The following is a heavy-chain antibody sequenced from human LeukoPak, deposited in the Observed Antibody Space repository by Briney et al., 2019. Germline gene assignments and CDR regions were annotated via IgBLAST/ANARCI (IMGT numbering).Heavy chain of an antibody. CDR2: IYYSGST. CDR3: AKYDDYGGCGWYFDL. V-gene: IGHV4-59*01. J-gene: IGHJ2*01. D-gene: IGHD4-23*01. Sequence: KPSETLSLTCTVSGGSISSYYWSWIRQPPGKGLEWIGYIYYSGSTNYNPSLKSRVTISVDTSKNQFSLKLSSVTAADTAVYYCAKYDDYGGCGWYFDLWGRGTLVTVSS. CDR1: GGSISSYY.